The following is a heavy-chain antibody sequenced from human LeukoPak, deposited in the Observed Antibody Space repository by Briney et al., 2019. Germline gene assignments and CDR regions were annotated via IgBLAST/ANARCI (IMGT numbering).Heavy chain of an antibody. J-gene: IGHJ6*02. Sequence: PGGSLRLSCAASGFTFSTYGMHWVRQAPGKGLEWVALIWYDGSNQYYADSVKGRFTISRDNSKNTLYLQMNSLRAEDTAVYYCAREQVTTSLVDYYYYGMDVWGQGTTVTVSS. V-gene: IGHV3-33*01. CDR1: GFTFSTYG. CDR3: AREQVTTSLVDYYYYGMDV. CDR2: IWYDGSNQ. D-gene: IGHD4-11*01.